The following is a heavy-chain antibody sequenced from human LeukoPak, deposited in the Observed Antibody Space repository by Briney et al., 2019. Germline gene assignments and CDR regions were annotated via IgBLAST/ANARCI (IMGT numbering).Heavy chain of an antibody. Sequence: SETLSLTCTVSGGSISNYYWSWIRQPPGKGLEWIAYIYYTGSTNYNPSLKSRVTISVDTSKNQFSLKLSSVTAADTAVYYCARDGPKLIAARHNYYYYMDVWGKGTTVTVSS. CDR1: GGSISNYY. CDR2: IYYTGST. V-gene: IGHV4-59*12. CDR3: ARDGPKLIAARHNYYYYMDV. J-gene: IGHJ6*03. D-gene: IGHD6-6*01.